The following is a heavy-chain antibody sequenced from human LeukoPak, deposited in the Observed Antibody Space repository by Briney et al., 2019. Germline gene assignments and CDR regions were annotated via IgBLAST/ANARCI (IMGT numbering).Heavy chain of an antibody. V-gene: IGHV3-23*01. CDR1: GFTFSSYD. CDR3: ARDNGWSADF. D-gene: IGHD2-15*01. CDR2: ISGSGGST. Sequence: GGSPRLSCAASGFTFSSYDMNWVRQAPGKGLEWVSAISGSGGSTYYADSVRGRFTISRDNSKNTLYLQMNSLRAEDTAVYYCARDNGWSADFWGQGTLVTVSS. J-gene: IGHJ4*02.